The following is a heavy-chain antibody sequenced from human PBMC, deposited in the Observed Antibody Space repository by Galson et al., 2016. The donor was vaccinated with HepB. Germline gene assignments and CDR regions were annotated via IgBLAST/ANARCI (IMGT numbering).Heavy chain of an antibody. Sequence: SLRLSCAASGFTFRNYGMHWVRQAPGQGLEWVAIISHDGRLKFYADSVKGRFTISRDNSKNTLYLQMNSLRPEDTAIYYCAIAMASARTNWFDPGGQGVPVTVSS. V-gene: IGHV3-30*03. CDR1: GFTFRNYG. CDR3: AIAMASARTNWFDP. CDR2: ISHDGRLK. D-gene: IGHD6-13*01. J-gene: IGHJ5*02.